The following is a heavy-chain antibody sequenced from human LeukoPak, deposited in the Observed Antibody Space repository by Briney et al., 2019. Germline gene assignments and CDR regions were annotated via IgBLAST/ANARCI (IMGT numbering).Heavy chain of an antibody. V-gene: IGHV4-59*01. CDR2: VASSGTS. D-gene: IGHD2-21*02. J-gene: IGHJ5*02. CDR1: GDSLNTYY. Sequence: SETLSLTCTVSGDSLNTYYWTWIRQTPGKELGWIGFVASSGTSNYNPSLKSRVSISIDTSKNQFSLALTSVTPADTAVYYCARVVRGVVTSNWFDPWGQGTLVSVSS. CDR3: ARVVRGVVTSNWFDP.